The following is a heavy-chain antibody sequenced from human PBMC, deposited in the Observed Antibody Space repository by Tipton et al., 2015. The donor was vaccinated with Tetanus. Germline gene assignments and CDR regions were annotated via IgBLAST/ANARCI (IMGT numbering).Heavy chain of an antibody. V-gene: IGHV3-64*01. CDR1: GFTFTRYP. CDR3: ARDRAGGWSFDS. Sequence: GSLRLSCAASGFTFTRYPMHWVRQAPGKGLEYVASILGDDSSTLYASSMKGRFTITRDNSKNTVYLQMDSLRPEDMAVYYCARDRAGGWSFDSWGQGTLVTVSS. D-gene: IGHD6-19*01. J-gene: IGHJ4*02. CDR2: ILGDDSST.